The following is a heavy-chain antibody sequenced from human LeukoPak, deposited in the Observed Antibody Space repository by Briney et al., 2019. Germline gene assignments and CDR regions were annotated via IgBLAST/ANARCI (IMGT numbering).Heavy chain of an antibody. CDR3: ARDGVPYYDFWSGYDAFDI. J-gene: IGHJ3*02. Sequence: PSETLSLTCAVYGGSFSGYYWSWIRQPPGKGLEWIGEINHSGSTNYNPSLKSRVTISVDTSKNQFSLKLSSVTAADTAVYYCARDGVPYYDFWSGYDAFDIWGQGTMVTVSS. V-gene: IGHV4-34*01. CDR1: GGSFSGYY. D-gene: IGHD3-3*01. CDR2: INHSGST.